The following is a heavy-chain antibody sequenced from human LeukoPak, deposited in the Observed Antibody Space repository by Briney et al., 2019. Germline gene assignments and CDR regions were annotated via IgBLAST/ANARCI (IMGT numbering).Heavy chain of an antibody. CDR1: GYTFTSYA. Sequence: ASVKVSCKASGYTFTSYAMHWVRQAPGQRLEWMGWINAGNGNTKYSQKFQGRVTITADESTSTAYMELSSLRSEDTAVYYCARLQGYSYGFGFDYWGQGTLVTVSS. CDR3: ARLQGYSYGFGFDY. J-gene: IGHJ4*02. CDR2: INAGNGNT. V-gene: IGHV1-3*01. D-gene: IGHD5-18*01.